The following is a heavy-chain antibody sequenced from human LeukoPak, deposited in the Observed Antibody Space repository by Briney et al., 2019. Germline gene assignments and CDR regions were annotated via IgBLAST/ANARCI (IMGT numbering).Heavy chain of an antibody. CDR2: IYYSGST. V-gene: IGHV4-59*01. CDR3: ARDRSSSAGFDY. D-gene: IGHD2-2*01. Sequence: PSETLSLTCTVSCGSISSDYWSWIRQPPGKRLEWSGYIYYSGSTNYNPSLKSRVAISVDTSKNQFSLKLRSVTAADTAVYYCARDRSSSAGFDYWGQGTLVTVSS. CDR1: CGSISSDY. J-gene: IGHJ4*02.